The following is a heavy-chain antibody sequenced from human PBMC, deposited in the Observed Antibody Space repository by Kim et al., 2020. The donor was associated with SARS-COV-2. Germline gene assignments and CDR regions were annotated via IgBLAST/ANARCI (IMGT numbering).Heavy chain of an antibody. V-gene: IGHV4-34*01. Sequence: SETLSLTCAVYGGSFSGYYWSWIRQPPGKGLEWIGEINHSGSTNYNPSLKSRVTISVDTSKNQFPLKLSSVTAADTAVYYCARGTKEIVVPAAMSHYYMDVWGKRTTVTVSS. CDR1: GGSFSGYY. J-gene: IGHJ6*03. CDR3: ARGTKEIVVPAAMSHYYMDV. CDR2: INHSGST. D-gene: IGHD2-2*01.